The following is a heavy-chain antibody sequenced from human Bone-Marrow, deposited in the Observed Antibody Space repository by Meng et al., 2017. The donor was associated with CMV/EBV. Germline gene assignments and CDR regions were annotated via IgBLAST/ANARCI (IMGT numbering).Heavy chain of an antibody. D-gene: IGHD3-10*01. CDR1: GYTFTGYY. V-gene: IGHV1-2*02. CDR2: INPNSGGT. CDR3: ASLPYYGSGSWTYYYYGMDV. Sequence: ASVKVSCKVSGYTFTGYYMHWVRQAPGQGLEWMGWINPNSGGTNYAQKFQGRVTMTRDTSISTAYMELSRLRSDDTAVYYCASLPYYGSGSWTYYYYGMDVWGQGTTVTVSS. J-gene: IGHJ6*02.